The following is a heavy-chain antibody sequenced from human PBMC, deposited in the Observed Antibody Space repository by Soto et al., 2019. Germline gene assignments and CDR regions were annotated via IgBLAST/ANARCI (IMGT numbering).Heavy chain of an antibody. J-gene: IGHJ4*02. V-gene: IGHV3-23*01. D-gene: IGHD1-26*01. CDR3: AKDGGSYWGAFDY. CDR1: GFTFSNYG. CDR2: ISGSGGST. Sequence: PGGSLRLSCATSGFTFSNYGMRWVRQAPGKGLEWVSVISGSGGSTYYADSVKGRFTISRDNSKNTLYLQMNSLRAEDTAVYYCAKDGGSYWGAFDYWGQGTLVTVSS.